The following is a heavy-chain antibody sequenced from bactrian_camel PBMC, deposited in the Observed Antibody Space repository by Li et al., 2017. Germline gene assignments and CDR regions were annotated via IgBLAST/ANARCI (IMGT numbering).Heavy chain of an antibody. CDR1: GYTYSVYC. CDR2: IDNDGTT. D-gene: IGHD1*01. J-gene: IGHJ4*01. V-gene: IGHV3S53*01. Sequence: HVQLVESGGGSVRAGGSLRLSCRAPGYTYSVYCVAWFRLTPGKGREAIATIDNDGTTNYAPSVKGRFTISRDAAEITLYLQMNNLTSEDTARYYCARQTELYAPKGQGTQVTVS.